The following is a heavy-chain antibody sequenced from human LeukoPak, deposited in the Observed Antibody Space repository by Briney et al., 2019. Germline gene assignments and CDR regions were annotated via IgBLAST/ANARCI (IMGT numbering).Heavy chain of an antibody. Sequence: SETLSLTCTVSGGSISSYYWSWIRQPPGKGLEWIGYINYSGSTNYNPSLKSRVTISVDTSKNQFSLKLSSVTAVDTAVYYCAREKVTMVRGVIIRRFDPWGQGTLVTVSS. V-gene: IGHV4-59*12. CDR3: AREKVTMVRGVIIRRFDP. J-gene: IGHJ5*02. CDR2: INYSGST. CDR1: GGSISSYY. D-gene: IGHD3-10*01.